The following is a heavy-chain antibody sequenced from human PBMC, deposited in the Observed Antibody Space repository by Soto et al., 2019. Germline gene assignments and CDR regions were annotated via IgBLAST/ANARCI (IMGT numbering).Heavy chain of an antibody. D-gene: IGHD1-7*01. Sequence: GGSLRLSCAASGFIFSDYSMNWVRQPPGKGLGWVSYISPSSLYIYYRDSVKGRFTISRDNAENSLHLQMDSLSAEDTAVYYWARDSGLELPFDYWGQGTLVTVSS. V-gene: IGHV3-21*01. CDR2: ISPSSLYI. CDR1: GFIFSDYS. J-gene: IGHJ4*02. CDR3: ARDSGLELPFDY.